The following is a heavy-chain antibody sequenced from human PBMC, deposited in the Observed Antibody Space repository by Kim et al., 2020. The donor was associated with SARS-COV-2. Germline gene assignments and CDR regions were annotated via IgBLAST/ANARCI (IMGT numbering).Heavy chain of an antibody. Sequence: SETLSLTCAVYGGSFSGYYWSWIRQPPGKGLEWIGEINHSGSTNYNPSLKSRVTISVDTSKNQFSLKLSSVTAADTAVYYCARGPRHPWGIAAAAKRRWFDPWGQGTLVTVSS. CDR1: GGSFSGYY. D-gene: IGHD6-13*01. V-gene: IGHV4-34*01. J-gene: IGHJ5*02. CDR2: INHSGST. CDR3: ARGPRHPWGIAAAAKRRWFDP.